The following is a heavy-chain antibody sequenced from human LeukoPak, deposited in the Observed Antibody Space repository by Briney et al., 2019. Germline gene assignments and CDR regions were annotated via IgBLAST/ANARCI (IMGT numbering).Heavy chain of an antibody. D-gene: IGHD6-6*01. J-gene: IGHJ6*03. CDR2: IYHSGKT. CDR1: GYSISSGYY. CDR3: ARDRYSSSSSLYYYNMDV. V-gene: IGHV4-38-2*02. Sequence: PPETLSLTCTVSGYSISSGYYWGWIRQPPGRGLEWIGSIYHSGKTYHNPFLKSRVTISVDTSKNQISLQLSSVTAADTAVYYCARDRYSSSSSLYYYNMDVWGKGTTVTVSS.